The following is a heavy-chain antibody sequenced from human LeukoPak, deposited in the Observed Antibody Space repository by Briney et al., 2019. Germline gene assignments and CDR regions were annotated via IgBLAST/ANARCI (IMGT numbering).Heavy chain of an antibody. J-gene: IGHJ6*02. CDR1: GGSISTSTYY. V-gene: IGHV4-39*07. Sequence: SETLSLTCTVSGGSISTSTYYWGWIRQPPGRGLEWIGSIYYSGSTYYNPSLKSRVTISVDTSKNQFSLKLSSVTAADTAVYYCARERITMVRGVIDYGMDVWGQGTTVTVSS. CDR2: IYYSGST. D-gene: IGHD3-10*01. CDR3: ARERITMVRGVIDYGMDV.